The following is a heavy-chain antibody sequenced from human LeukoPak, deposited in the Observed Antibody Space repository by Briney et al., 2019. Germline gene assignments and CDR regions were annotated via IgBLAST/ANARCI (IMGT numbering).Heavy chain of an antibody. J-gene: IGHJ4*02. CDR1: GFTFSSYV. D-gene: IGHD6-6*01. CDR3: ARVGYSSSSAYFDY. V-gene: IGHV3-64*01. Sequence: PGGSLRPSCAASGFTFSSYVMHWVRQAPGKGLEYVSAISTNGGGTYYANSVKGRFTISRDNSKNTLYLQMGSLRAEDMAVYYCARVGYSSSSAYFDYWGQGTLVTVSS. CDR2: ISTNGGGT.